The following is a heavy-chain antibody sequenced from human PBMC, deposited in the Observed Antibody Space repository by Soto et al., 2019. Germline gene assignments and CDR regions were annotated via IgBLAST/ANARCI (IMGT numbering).Heavy chain of an antibody. Sequence: PGGSLRLSCAASGFTFSSHGMHWVRQAPCKGLEWVAVIWYDGSNKYYADSVKGRFTISRDNSKNTLYLQMNSLRAEDTAVYYCARASQMATTTYAFDVWGQGTMVTVSS. V-gene: IGHV3-33*01. CDR1: GFTFSSHG. CDR2: IWYDGSNK. CDR3: ARASQMATTTYAFDV. J-gene: IGHJ3*01. D-gene: IGHD1-1*01.